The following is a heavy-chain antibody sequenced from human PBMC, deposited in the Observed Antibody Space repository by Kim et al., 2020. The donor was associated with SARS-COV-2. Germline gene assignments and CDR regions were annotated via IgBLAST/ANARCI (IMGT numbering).Heavy chain of an antibody. D-gene: IGHD6-6*01. CDR2: ISYDGSNQ. Sequence: GGSLRLSCAASGFSLSTYAMHWVRQAPGKGLEWVAVISYDGSNQFYADSVRGRFTISRDTSKNTLFLQMNSLRPEDTAVYYCARDQYSTSSPRNPPGDCWGQGNLVTVSS. V-gene: IGHV3-30-3*01. J-gene: IGHJ4*02. CDR3: ARDQYSTSSPRNPPGDC. CDR1: GFSLSTYA.